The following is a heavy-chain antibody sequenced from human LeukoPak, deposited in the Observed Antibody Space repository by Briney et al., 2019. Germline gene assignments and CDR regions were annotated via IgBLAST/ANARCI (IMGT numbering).Heavy chain of an antibody. Sequence: PGGSLRLSCAASGFTFSSYAMSWVRQAPGKGLEWVSAISGSGGSTYYADSVKGRFTISRDNSKNTLYLQMNSLRAEDTAVYYCARVLGTYYDFWSGALDPWGQGTLVTVSS. J-gene: IGHJ5*02. V-gene: IGHV3-23*01. D-gene: IGHD3-3*01. CDR1: GFTFSSYA. CDR2: ISGSGGST. CDR3: ARVLGTYYDFWSGALDP.